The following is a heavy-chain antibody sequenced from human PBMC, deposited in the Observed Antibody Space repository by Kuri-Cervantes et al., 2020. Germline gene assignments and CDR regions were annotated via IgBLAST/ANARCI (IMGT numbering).Heavy chain of an antibody. CDR2: ISAHNGNT. Sequence: ASVKVSCKASGGTFSSYAISWVRQAPGQGLEWMGWISAHNGNTKYAQKLQGRVTMTRNTSISTAYMELSSLRSEDTAVYYCARGKSIAARRAYSHWFDPWGQGTLVTVSS. D-gene: IGHD6-6*01. V-gene: IGHV1-8*02. CDR3: ARGKSIAARRAYSHWFDP. J-gene: IGHJ5*02. CDR1: GGTFSSYA.